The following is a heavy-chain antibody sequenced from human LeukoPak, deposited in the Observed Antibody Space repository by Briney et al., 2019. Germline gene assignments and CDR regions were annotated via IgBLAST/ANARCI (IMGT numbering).Heavy chain of an antibody. CDR1: GYSFTSYW. CDR3: ARRNDSSGLDY. V-gene: IGHV5-51*01. J-gene: IGHJ4*02. CDR2: IYPGDSDT. D-gene: IGHD3-22*01. Sequence: GESLKIPCKGSGYSFTSYWIGWVRQMPGKGLEWMAIIYPGDSDTRYSPSFQGQVTISADKSISTAYLQWSSLKASDTAMYYCARRNDSSGLDYWGQGTLVTVSS.